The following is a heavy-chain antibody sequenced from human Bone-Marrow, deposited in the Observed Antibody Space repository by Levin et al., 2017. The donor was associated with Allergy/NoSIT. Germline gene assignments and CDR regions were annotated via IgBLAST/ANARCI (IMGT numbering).Heavy chain of an antibody. D-gene: IGHD1-20*01. Sequence: GESLKISCKASGYTFTSYDINWVRQATGQGLEWMGWMNPNSGNTGYAQKFQGRVTMTRNTSISTAYMELSSLRSEDTAVYYCARTITNWNYVDYWGQGTLVTVSS. V-gene: IGHV1-8*01. CDR3: ARTITNWNYVDY. J-gene: IGHJ4*02. CDR2: MNPNSGNT. CDR1: GYTFTSYD.